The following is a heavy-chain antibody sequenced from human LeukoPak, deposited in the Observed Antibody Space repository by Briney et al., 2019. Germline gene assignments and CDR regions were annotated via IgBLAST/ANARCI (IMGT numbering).Heavy chain of an antibody. CDR2: IIPIFGTA. V-gene: IGHV1-69*06. J-gene: IGHJ5*02. Sequence: GASVKVSCKASGGTFSSYAISWVRQAPGQGLEWMGGIIPIFGTANYAQKFQGRVTITADKSTSTAYMELSSLRSEDTAVYYCAREGYYDFPREPHWFDPWGQGTLVTVSS. D-gene: IGHD3-3*01. CDR3: AREGYYDFPREPHWFDP. CDR1: GGTFSSYA.